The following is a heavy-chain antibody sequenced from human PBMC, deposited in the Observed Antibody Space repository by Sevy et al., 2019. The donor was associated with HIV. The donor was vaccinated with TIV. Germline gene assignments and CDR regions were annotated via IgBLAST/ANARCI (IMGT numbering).Heavy chain of an antibody. D-gene: IGHD1-26*01. J-gene: IGHJ3*02. CDR1: GFTFSSFA. V-gene: IGHV3-23*01. Sequence: GGSLRLTCAASGFTFSSFAMSWVRQTPGKGLEWVSGLNGSGGRTYYPDSVKGRFTISRDNSKNTLYLQSNSLRAEDTAVYYCAKDTDSGSYLNDAFDIWAQGTMVTVSS. CDR3: AKDTDSGSYLNDAFDI. CDR2: LNGSGGRT.